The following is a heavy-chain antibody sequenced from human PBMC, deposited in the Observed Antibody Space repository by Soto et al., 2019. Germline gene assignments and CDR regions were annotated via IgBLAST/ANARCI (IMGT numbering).Heavy chain of an antibody. CDR1: GFTFSTYA. D-gene: IGHD4-17*01. CDR2: INGNGGRS. CDR3: AKDPNGDYLGAFDS. V-gene: IGHV3-23*01. Sequence: EVQLLESGGGLVQPGGSLRLSCAASGFTFSTYAMTWVRQAPGKGLEWVSSINGNGGRSSYADSVKGRFTISRDNSKNTLYLQTNSLRAEDTAIYDWAKDPNGDYLGAFDSWGQGTLVTVSS. J-gene: IGHJ4*02.